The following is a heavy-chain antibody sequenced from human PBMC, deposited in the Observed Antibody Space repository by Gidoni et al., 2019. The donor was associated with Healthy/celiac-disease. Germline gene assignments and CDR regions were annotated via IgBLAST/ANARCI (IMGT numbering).Heavy chain of an antibody. CDR2: INPSGGST. V-gene: IGHV1-46*01. D-gene: IGHD3-16*02. CDR1: GYTFTSYY. CDR3: ARDSSGYHPEGYYYYMDV. J-gene: IGHJ6*03. Sequence: QVQLVQSGAEVKKPGASVKVSCTASGYTFTSYYMQWVRQAPGQGLEWMGIINPSGGSTSYAQKFQGRVTMTRDTSTSTVYMELSSLRSEDTAVYYCARDSSGYHPEGYYYYMDVWGKGTTVTVSS.